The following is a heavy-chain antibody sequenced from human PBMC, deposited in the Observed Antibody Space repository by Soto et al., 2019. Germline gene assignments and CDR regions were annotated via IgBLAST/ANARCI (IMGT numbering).Heavy chain of an antibody. CDR3: ARDYKANGYDY. D-gene: IGHD3-10*01. V-gene: IGHV4-31*03. CDR2: IYYSGST. J-gene: IGHJ4*02. Sequence: SETLSLTCTVSCGSISSGGSYWSWIRQHPGKGLEWIGYIYYSGSTYYNPSLKSRVTISVDTSKNQFSLKLSSVTAADTAVYYCARDYKANGYDYWGQGTLVTVSS. CDR1: CGSISSGGSY.